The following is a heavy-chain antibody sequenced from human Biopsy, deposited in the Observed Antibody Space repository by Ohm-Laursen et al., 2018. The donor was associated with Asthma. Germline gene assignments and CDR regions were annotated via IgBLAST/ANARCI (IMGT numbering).Heavy chain of an antibody. Sequence: RSLRLSCAASGFTFRSYAMHWVRQAPGKGLEWVAVGGSYYDGGLKYYADSVNGRFTVSRDGSKNTLYLQMNSLRPDGTAVYYCARDVMEWYLPAFDFWGQGTLVTVSS. CDR2: GGSYYDGGLK. J-gene: IGHJ4*02. V-gene: IGHV3-30-3*01. D-gene: IGHD3-3*01. CDR3: ARDVMEWYLPAFDF. CDR1: GFTFRSYA.